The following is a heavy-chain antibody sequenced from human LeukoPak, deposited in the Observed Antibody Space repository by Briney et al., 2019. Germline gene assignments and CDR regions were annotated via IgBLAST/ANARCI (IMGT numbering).Heavy chain of an antibody. J-gene: IGHJ4*02. CDR3: AKDLRYDSSGYYWGGFDY. Sequence: GGSLRLSCAASGFIFSIYTMNWVRQAPGKGLEWVSSISSSSSYIYYADSVKGRFTISRDNAKNSLYLQMNSLRAEDTAVYYCAKDLRYDSSGYYWGGFDYWGQGTLVTVSS. CDR1: GFIFSIYT. CDR2: ISSSSSYI. V-gene: IGHV3-21*01. D-gene: IGHD3-22*01.